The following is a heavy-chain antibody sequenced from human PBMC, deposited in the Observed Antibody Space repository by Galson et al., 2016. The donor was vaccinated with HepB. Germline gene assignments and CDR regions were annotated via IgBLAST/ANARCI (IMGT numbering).Heavy chain of an antibody. J-gene: IGHJ5*02. Sequence: SVKVSCKASGYTFTGYYMHWVRQAPGQGLEWMGWINPNSGGTNYAQKCQGRVTMTRDTSISTAYMELSRLKSDDTAVYYCAGGMIAALRVDPWGQGTLVTVSS. CDR1: GYTFTGYY. CDR3: AGGMIAALRVDP. CDR2: INPNSGGT. V-gene: IGHV1-2*02. D-gene: IGHD6-6*01.